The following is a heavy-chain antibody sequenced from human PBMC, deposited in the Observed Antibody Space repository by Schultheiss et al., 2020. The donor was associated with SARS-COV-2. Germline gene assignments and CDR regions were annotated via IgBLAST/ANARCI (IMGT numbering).Heavy chain of an antibody. Sequence: SCAASGFTFSSYAMHWVRQAPGKGLEWVAVISYDGSNKYYADSVKGRFTISGGNSKNTLYLQMNSLRAEDTAVYYCASAAEGLAVAGSDYWGQGTLVTVSS. V-gene: IGHV3-30*01. CDR2: ISYDGSNK. J-gene: IGHJ4*02. CDR3: ASAAEGLAVAGSDY. D-gene: IGHD6-19*01. CDR1: GFTFSSYA.